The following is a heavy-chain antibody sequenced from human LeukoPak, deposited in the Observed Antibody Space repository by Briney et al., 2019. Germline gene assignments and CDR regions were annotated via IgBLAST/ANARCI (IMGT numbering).Heavy chain of an antibody. J-gene: IGHJ4*02. CDR2: IRYDGSNK. D-gene: IGHD3-10*01. CDR1: GFTFSSYG. Sequence: WGSLRLSCAASGFTFSSYGMHWVRQAPGKGLEWVAFIRYDGSNKYYADSVKGRFTISRDNSKNTLYLQMNSLRAEDTAVYYCASDLSYGAGSYRNYWGQGTLVTVSA. CDR3: ASDLSYGAGSYRNY. V-gene: IGHV3-30*02.